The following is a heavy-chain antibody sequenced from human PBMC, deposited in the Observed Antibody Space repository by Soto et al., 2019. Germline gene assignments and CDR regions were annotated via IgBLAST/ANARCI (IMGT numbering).Heavy chain of an antibody. CDR2: ISSSSSYI. CDR3: ERTGDVVVPAAKNNWFDP. D-gene: IGHD2-2*01. V-gene: IGHV3-21*01. CDR1: GFTFSSYS. Sequence: EVQLVESGGGLVKPGGSLRLSCAASGFTFSSYSMNWVRQAPGKGLEWVSSISSSSSYIYYADSVKDRFIISRDNAKNSLYLQMNSLRAEDKAVYYWERTGDVVVPAAKNNWFDPWGQGTLVTVSS. J-gene: IGHJ5*02.